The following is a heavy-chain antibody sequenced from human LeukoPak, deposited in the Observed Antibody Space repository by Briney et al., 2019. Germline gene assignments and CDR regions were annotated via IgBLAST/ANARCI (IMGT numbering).Heavy chain of an antibody. CDR1: GGSISSGSYY. Sequence: SETLSLTCTVSGGSISSGSYYWSWIRQPAGKGLEWIGRIYTSGSTNYNPSLKSRVTISVDTSKNQFSLKLSSVTAADTAVYYCARHMVRGVTPFDYWGQGTLVTVSS. V-gene: IGHV4-61*02. CDR3: ARHMVRGVTPFDY. CDR2: IYTSGST. D-gene: IGHD3-10*01. J-gene: IGHJ4*02.